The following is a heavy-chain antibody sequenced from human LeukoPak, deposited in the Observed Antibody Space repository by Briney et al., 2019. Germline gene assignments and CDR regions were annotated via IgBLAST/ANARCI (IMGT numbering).Heavy chain of an antibody. Sequence: GASVKVSCKASAYTFTSYAMHWVRQAPGQRLEWMGWINAGNGNTKYSQKFRGRVTITRDTSASTAYMELSSLRSEDTAVYYCASSYYVWGSYRPTYYFDYWGQGTLVTVSS. CDR1: AYTFTSYA. CDR3: ASSYYVWGSYRPTYYFDY. D-gene: IGHD3-16*02. CDR2: INAGNGNT. V-gene: IGHV1-3*01. J-gene: IGHJ4*02.